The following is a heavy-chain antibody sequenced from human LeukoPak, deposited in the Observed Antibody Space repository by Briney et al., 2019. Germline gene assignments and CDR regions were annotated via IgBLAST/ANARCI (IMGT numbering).Heavy chain of an antibody. CDR2: IYPGDSDA. CDR1: GYSFTSYW. V-gene: IGHV5-51*01. J-gene: IGHJ4*02. D-gene: IGHD1-26*01. CDR3: ARHHVGPKSGLSH. Sequence: GESLKISCKGSGYSFTSYWIGWVRQMPGKGLEWMGIIYPGDSDARYSPSFQGQVTISADKSINTAYLQWSSLKASDTAMYYCARHHVGPKSGLSHWGQGALVTVSS.